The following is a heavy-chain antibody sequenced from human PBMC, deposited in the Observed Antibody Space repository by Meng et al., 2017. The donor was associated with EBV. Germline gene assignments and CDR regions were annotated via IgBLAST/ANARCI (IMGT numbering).Heavy chain of an antibody. D-gene: IGHD3-10*01. CDR2: LIPMVGAP. V-gene: IGHV1-69*01. J-gene: IGHJ4*02. Sequence: VQLLQAGAEVKRPGSPVKVSCRTSGGTFRSDAVSWVRQAPGQGLEWMGGLIPMVGAPHYAQKFQGRVTIIADESTSTHSMELNSLRSEDTAMYYCASESGRGFTPDYWGQGTLVTVSS. CDR3: ASESGRGFTPDY. CDR1: GGTFRSDA.